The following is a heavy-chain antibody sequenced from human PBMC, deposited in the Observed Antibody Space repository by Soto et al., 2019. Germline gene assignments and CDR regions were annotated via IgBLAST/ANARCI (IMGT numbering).Heavy chain of an antibody. CDR3: ARVPVAEDY. J-gene: IGHJ4*02. CDR1: GFTFSSYW. Sequence: EVHLVESGGGLVQAGGSLRLSCAASGFTFSSYWMSWVRQAPGKGLEWVANIKQDGREKYYVDSVKGRFTISSDNAKTSLFLQMNSLRAEDTAVYYCARVPVAEDYWGQGTLVTVSS. D-gene: IGHD6-19*01. CDR2: IKQDGREK. V-gene: IGHV3-7*01.